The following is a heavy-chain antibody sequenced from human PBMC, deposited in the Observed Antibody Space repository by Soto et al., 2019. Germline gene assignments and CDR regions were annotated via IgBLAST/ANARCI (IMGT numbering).Heavy chain of an antibody. CDR1: GGTFSSYT. D-gene: IGHD5-18*01. Sequence: QVQLVQSGAEVKKPGSSVKVSCKASGGTFSSYTISWVRQAPGQGLEWMGRIIPILGIANYAQKFQGRVTITADKSTSTAYMELSSLRSEDTAVYYCARDRGYSYGFAFDPWGQGTLVTVSS. CDR2: IIPILGIA. CDR3: ARDRGYSYGFAFDP. J-gene: IGHJ5*02. V-gene: IGHV1-69*08.